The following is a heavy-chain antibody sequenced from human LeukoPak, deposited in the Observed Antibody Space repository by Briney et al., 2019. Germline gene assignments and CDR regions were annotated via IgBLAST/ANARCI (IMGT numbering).Heavy chain of an antibody. CDR3: ARGRDGTGYSLDWFDP. CDR1: GGSISGYY. Sequence: SETLSLTCTVSGGSISGYYWSWIRQPAGKGLEWIGRIYTSGSTNYNPSLKSRVTISVDKSKNQLSLKLSSVTAADTAVYYCARGRDGTGYSLDWFDPWGQGTLVTVSS. D-gene: IGHD3-9*01. CDR2: IYTSGST. J-gene: IGHJ5*02. V-gene: IGHV4-4*07.